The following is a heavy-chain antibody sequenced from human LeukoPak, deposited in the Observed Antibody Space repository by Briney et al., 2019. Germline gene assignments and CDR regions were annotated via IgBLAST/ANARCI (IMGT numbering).Heavy chain of an antibody. Sequence: GGSLRLSCAASGFTFSSYWMSWVRQAPGKGLEWVANIKQDGSEKYYVDSVKGRFTISRDNAKNSLYLQMNSLRAEDTAVYYCARAAFGGMDRGIVMLFDYWGRGTLVTVSS. V-gene: IGHV3-7*01. CDR2: IKQDGSEK. D-gene: IGHD3-10*01. CDR1: GFTFSSYW. J-gene: IGHJ4*02. CDR3: ARAAFGGMDRGIVMLFDY.